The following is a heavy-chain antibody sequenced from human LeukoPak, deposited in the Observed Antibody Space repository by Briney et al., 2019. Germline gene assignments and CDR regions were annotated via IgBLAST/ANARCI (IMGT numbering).Heavy chain of an antibody. V-gene: IGHV3-23*01. CDR2: ISRQSGAST. D-gene: IGHD3-22*01. CDR1: GFTFSSYD. J-gene: IGHJ4*02. CDR3: AKDITMIVVVSIDY. Sequence: GGSLRLSCAASGFTFSSYDMYWVRQAPGKGLECVASISRQSGASTYYAASVEGRFTISRDNSRSTLYLEMNSLRADDTAVYYCAKDITMIVVVSIDYWGQGTLVTVSS.